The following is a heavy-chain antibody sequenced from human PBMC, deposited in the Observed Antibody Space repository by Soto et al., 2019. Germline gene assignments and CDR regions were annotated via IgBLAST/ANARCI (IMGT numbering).Heavy chain of an antibody. CDR3: ARAPAQLERPGPGVFDL. D-gene: IGHD1-1*01. CDR1: GFIFRDYY. CDR2: ISPSGSQI. Sequence: QVQLVESGGNLVKPGGSLRLSCSASGFIFRDYYMIWIRQSPGKGLEWVSYISPSGSQINYGDSLMGRFTISRDNAKNSLYLQINGLRAEDTALDFCARAPAQLERPGPGVFDLWGQGTMVSVSS. J-gene: IGHJ3*01. V-gene: IGHV3-11*04.